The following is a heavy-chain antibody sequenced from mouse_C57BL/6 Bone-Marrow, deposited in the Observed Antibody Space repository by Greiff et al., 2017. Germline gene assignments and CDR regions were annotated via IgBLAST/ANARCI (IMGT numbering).Heavy chain of an antibody. CDR3: ARSPTIFGYPVCAMDY. CDR1: GYTFTDYY. J-gene: IGHJ4*01. Sequence: EVQLQQSGPELVKPGASVKISCKASGYTFTDYYMNWVKQSHGKSLEWIGDINPNNGGTSYNQKFKGKATLTVDKSSSTAYMERRSLASEDSAVYYCARSPTIFGYPVCAMDYWGQGTSVTVSS. D-gene: IGHD1-2*01. CDR2: INPNNGGT. V-gene: IGHV1-26*01.